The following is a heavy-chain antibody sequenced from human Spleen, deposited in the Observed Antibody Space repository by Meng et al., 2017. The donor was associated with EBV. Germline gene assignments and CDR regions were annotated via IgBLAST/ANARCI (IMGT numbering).Heavy chain of an antibody. Sequence: QVQLVPSGSELKNPGASVTVSCKASGYTFTTYALNWVRQAPGQGLEWMGWINTNTGNPTYAQGFTGRFVFSLDTSLSTTYLQISSLKAEDTAIYYCARLATSLAATGTAWGQGTLVTVSS. J-gene: IGHJ4*02. CDR3: ARLATSLAATGTA. CDR2: INTNTGNP. V-gene: IGHV7-4-1*02. CDR1: GYTFTTYA. D-gene: IGHD6-13*01.